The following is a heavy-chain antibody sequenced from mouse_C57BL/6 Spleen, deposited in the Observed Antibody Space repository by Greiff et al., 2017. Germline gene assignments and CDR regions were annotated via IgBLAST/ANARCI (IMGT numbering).Heavy chain of an antibody. CDR3: ARGGVTTPFAY. Sequence: VQLQQSDAELVKPGASVKISCKVSGYTFTDHTIHWMQQRPEQGLEWIGYIYPRDGSTKYNEKFQGKATLTADTSSSTAYMQLNSLTSKDAAVYFCARGGVTTPFAYWGQGTLVTVSA. D-gene: IGHD2-5*01. V-gene: IGHV1-78*01. CDR2: IYPRDGST. J-gene: IGHJ3*01. CDR1: GYTFTDHT.